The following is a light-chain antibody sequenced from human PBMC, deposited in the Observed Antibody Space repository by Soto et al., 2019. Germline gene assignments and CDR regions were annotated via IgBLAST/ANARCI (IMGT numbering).Light chain of an antibody. CDR1: SSDVGSYNY. Sequence: QSALTQPASVSGSPGQSIIISCTGTSSDVGSYNYVSWYQHHPGKAPKFMIYDVSNRPSGVSNRFSGSKSGNKASLTISGLQAEDEADYYCSSYTTSGTLVFGSGTKLTVL. CDR3: SSYTTSGTLV. V-gene: IGLV2-14*03. J-gene: IGLJ1*01. CDR2: DVS.